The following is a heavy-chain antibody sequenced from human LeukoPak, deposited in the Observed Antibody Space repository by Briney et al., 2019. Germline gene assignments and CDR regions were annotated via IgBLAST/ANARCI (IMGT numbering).Heavy chain of an antibody. CDR2: ISSNGGST. Sequence: GGSQRLSCSASGFTFSSYAMHWVRQAPGKGMEYVSAISSNGGSTYYADSVKGRFTISRDNSKNTLYLQMSSLRAEGTAVYYCVKDRNTAMVEGAFDIWGQGTMVTVSS. J-gene: IGHJ3*02. V-gene: IGHV3-64D*06. D-gene: IGHD5-18*01. CDR3: VKDRNTAMVEGAFDI. CDR1: GFTFSSYA.